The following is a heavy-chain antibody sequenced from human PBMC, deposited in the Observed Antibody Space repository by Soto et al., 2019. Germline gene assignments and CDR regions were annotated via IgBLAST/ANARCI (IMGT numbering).Heavy chain of an antibody. CDR3: ARAPGGSSSFVDY. CDR1: GYTFTSYA. CDR2: INAGNGNT. V-gene: IGHV1-3*05. J-gene: IGHJ4*02. Sequence: QVQLVQSGAEEKKPGASVKVSCKASGYTFTSYAMHWVRQAPGQRLEWMGWINAGNGNTKYSQKYQGRITIPRDTSASTAHMEMSSLRSEDTAVYYFARAPGGSSSFVDYWGQGTLVTVSS. D-gene: IGHD6-6*01.